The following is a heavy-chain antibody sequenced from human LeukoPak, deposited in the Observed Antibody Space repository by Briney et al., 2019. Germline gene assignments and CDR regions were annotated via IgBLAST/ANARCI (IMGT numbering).Heavy chain of an antibody. Sequence: ASVKLSCKASGYTFTSYGISWVRQASGQGLEWMGWLRAYNGNTNYAQKLRGRVTMTTDTSTRTAYMELRSLRSDDTAVYYCARDAEHVLLWFGEGLFDYWGQGTLVTVSS. J-gene: IGHJ4*02. V-gene: IGHV1-18*01. CDR3: ARDAEHVLLWFGEGLFDY. D-gene: IGHD3-10*01. CDR2: LRAYNGNT. CDR1: GYTFTSYG.